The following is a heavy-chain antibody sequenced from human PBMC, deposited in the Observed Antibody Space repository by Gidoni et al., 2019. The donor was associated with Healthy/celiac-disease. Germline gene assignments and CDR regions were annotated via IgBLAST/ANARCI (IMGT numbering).Heavy chain of an antibody. Sequence: KYAQKFQGRVTITADESTSTAYMELSSLRSEDTAVYYCARHDIVGATLPFDYWGQGTLVTVSS. V-gene: IGHV1-69*01. D-gene: IGHD1-26*01. J-gene: IGHJ4*02. CDR3: ARHDIVGATLPFDY.